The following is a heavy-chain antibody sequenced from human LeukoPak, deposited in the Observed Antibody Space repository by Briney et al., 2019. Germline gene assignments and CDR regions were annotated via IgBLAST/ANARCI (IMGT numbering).Heavy chain of an antibody. V-gene: IGHV3-30*18. J-gene: IGHJ4*02. CDR1: GFTFSSYG. D-gene: IGHD6-19*01. CDR3: AKDREAVATHYFDC. Sequence: PGGSLRLSCAASGFTFSSYGMHWVRQAPGKGLEWVAVISYDGSTKFSADSVQGRLTISRDNSKNTLYLHMNSLRAEDTAVYYCAKDREAVATHYFDCWGQGTLVTVSS. CDR2: ISYDGSTK.